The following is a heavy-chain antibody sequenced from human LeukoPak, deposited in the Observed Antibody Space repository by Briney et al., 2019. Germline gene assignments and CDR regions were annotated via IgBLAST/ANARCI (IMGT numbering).Heavy chain of an antibody. CDR3: ARLSGYEYYYYYYYLDV. Sequence: PSETLSLTCTVSGDSITSGYFWGWIRQPPGTGLEWLGRFYHSGSAYYNPSLKSRVTISVDTSKKQFSLKLSSVTAADTAVYYCARLSGYEYYYYYYYLDVWGKGTTVTVSS. J-gene: IGHJ6*03. V-gene: IGHV4-38-2*02. CDR2: FYHSGSA. D-gene: IGHD5-12*01. CDR1: GDSITSGYF.